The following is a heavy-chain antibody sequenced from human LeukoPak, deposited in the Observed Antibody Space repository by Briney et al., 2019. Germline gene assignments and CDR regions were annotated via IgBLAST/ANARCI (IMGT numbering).Heavy chain of an antibody. CDR3: ARDHPEIAVIPAAMDV. D-gene: IGHD2-2*01. V-gene: IGHV1-69*01. J-gene: IGHJ6*03. Sequence: PVKISCKAPGDTFSHFIISWLRQTPGHGLERLGGVIPMFGTSNYAQNFQGRVTFTADESTNTAYLELSSLTSEDSAVYFCARDHPEIAVIPAAMDVWGTGTTVIVSS. CDR1: GDTFSHFI. CDR2: VIPMFGTS.